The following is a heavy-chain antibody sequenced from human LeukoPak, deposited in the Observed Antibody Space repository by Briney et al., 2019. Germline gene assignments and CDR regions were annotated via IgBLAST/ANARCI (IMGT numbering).Heavy chain of an antibody. CDR2: ISGSGGRT. V-gene: IGHV3-23*01. D-gene: IGHD2-15*01. J-gene: IGHJ6*02. Sequence: PGGSLRLSCAASGFTFSSYEMNWVRQAPGKGLEWVSAISGSGGRTYYADSVKGRFTISRDNPKNTLYLQMNSLRAEDTAVYYCAKGGVVVAAKEYYYGLDVWGQGTTVTVSS. CDR1: GFTFSSYE. CDR3: AKGGVVVAAKEYYYGLDV.